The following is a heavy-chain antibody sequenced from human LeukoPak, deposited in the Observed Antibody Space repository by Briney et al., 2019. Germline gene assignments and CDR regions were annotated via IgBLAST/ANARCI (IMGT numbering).Heavy chain of an antibody. V-gene: IGHV3-13*01. J-gene: IGHJ4*02. Sequence: GGFLRLSCTASGFTLGSHDMHWVRQIPGQGLEWVAAVSSGFHAFFADSVQGRFTVSREDARNSLYLQMNSLRAGVTAVYYCVREARGYHYTYFDYWGQGTLVTVSS. D-gene: IGHD5-18*01. CDR1: GFTLGSHD. CDR2: VSSGFHA. CDR3: VREARGYHYTYFDY.